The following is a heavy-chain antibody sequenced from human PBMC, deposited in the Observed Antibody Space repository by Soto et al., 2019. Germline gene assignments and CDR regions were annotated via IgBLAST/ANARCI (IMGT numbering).Heavy chain of an antibody. CDR3: GALNYGGDDC. J-gene: IGHJ4*02. Sequence: QVQLVESGGGVVQPGRSLRLSCAASGLPFSSYGMHWVRQAPGKGLEWVAIIPHDGIYKYHVDSVKGRFTISRDNSKNTLYLQMDSLRPEDTAVYYCGALNYGGDDCWGQGTLVTVSS. V-gene: IGHV3-30*03. D-gene: IGHD4-17*01. CDR2: IPHDGIYK. CDR1: GLPFSSYG.